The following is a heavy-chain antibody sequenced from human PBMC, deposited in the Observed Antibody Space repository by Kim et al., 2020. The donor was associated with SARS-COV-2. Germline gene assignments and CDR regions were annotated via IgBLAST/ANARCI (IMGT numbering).Heavy chain of an antibody. CDR2: IYYTGNT. CDR3: ARGALGAWFYFDY. Sequence: SETLSLTCGVSGGSIRNYYWSWIRQPPGKGLEWIGYIYYTGNTNYNPSLQSRVTISVDTSKDQMSLKISSVTAADTATYYCARGALGAWFYFDYWGRGA. V-gene: IGHV4-59*01. D-gene: IGHD3-16*01. J-gene: IGHJ4*02. CDR1: GGSIRNYY.